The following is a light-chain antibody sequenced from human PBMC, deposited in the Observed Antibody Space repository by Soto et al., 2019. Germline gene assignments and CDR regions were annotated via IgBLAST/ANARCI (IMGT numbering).Light chain of an antibody. CDR1: QSVNSD. V-gene: IGKV3-15*01. CDR3: QQNNNWPRT. J-gene: IGKJ1*01. CDR2: GAS. Sequence: ETVMTQSPATLSVSPGERATLSCRASQSVNSDLAWYPKKPGQAPRLLIYGASTRATGIPARFSGGGSGTEFTLTISSLQSEDFAVYYCQQNNNWPRTFGQGTKVEIK.